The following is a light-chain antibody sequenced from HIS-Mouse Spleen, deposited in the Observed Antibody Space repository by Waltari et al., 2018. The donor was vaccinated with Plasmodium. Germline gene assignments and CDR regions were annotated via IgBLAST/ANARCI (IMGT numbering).Light chain of an antibody. CDR3: SSYAGSNNLV. CDR2: EVS. CDR1: SRDVGGSNY. V-gene: IGLV2-8*01. Sequence: QSALTQPPSASGSPGPSVTIPCTGTSRDVGGSNYVPWYQQHPGKAPKLMIYEVSKRPSGVPDRFAGSKSGNTASLTVSGLQAEDEADYYCSSYAGSNNLVFGGGTKLTVL. J-gene: IGLJ2*01.